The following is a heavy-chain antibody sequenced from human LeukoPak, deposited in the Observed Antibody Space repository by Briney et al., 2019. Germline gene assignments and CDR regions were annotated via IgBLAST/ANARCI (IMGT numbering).Heavy chain of an antibody. Sequence: GGSLRLSCAASGLTFSSYAMSWVRQAPGKGLEWVSVISGSGDNTYYADSVKGRFTISRDNSKNALYLQMNSLRAEDTAVYYCAKDSSASCYSPLDYWGQGTLVTVSS. D-gene: IGHD2-15*01. V-gene: IGHV3-23*01. CDR1: GLTFSSYA. J-gene: IGHJ4*02. CDR3: AKDSSASCYSPLDY. CDR2: ISGSGDNT.